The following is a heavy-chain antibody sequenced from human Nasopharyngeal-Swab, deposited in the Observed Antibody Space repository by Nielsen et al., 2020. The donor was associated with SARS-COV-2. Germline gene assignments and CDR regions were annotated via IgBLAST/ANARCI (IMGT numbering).Heavy chain of an antibody. CDR2: IGTAGDT. CDR1: GFTFSSYD. Sequence: GGSLKISCAASGFTFSSYDMHWVRQATGKGLEWLSAIGTAGDTYYPGSVKGRFTISSENAKNSLYLQMNSLRAGDTAVYYCARGYDSSGYLRPIDAFDIWGQGTMVTVSS. CDR3: ARGYDSSGYLRPIDAFDI. D-gene: IGHD3-22*01. V-gene: IGHV3-13*04. J-gene: IGHJ3*02.